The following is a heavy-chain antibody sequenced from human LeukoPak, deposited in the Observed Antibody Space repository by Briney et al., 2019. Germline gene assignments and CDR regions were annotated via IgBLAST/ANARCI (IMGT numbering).Heavy chain of an antibody. Sequence: PGGSLRLSCAASGFTFSSYEMNWVRQAPGKGLEWVSYISSSGSTIYYADSVKGRFTISRNNAKNSLYLQMNSLRAEDTAVYYCARVPRILEWFPDYWGQGTLVTVSS. J-gene: IGHJ4*02. D-gene: IGHD3-3*01. CDR3: ARVPRILEWFPDY. CDR2: ISSSGSTI. V-gene: IGHV3-48*03. CDR1: GFTFSSYE.